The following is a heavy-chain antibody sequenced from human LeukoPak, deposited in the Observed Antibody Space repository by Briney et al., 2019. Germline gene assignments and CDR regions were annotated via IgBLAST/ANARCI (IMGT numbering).Heavy chain of an antibody. V-gene: IGHV1-46*01. D-gene: IGHD6-6*01. CDR3: ARRGVAGSSSSYAFDI. J-gene: IGHJ3*02. CDR1: GYTFTSYY. CDR2: INPSGGST. Sequence: ASVKVSCKASGYTFTSYYMHWVRQAPGQGLEWMGIINPSGGSTSYAQKFQGRVTMTRDTSTSTVYMELSSLRSEDTAVYYCARRGVAGSSSSYAFDIWGQGTMVTVSS.